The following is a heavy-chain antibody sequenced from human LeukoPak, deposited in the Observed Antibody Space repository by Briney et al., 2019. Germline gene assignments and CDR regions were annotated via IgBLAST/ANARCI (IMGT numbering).Heavy chain of an antibody. Sequence: GESLKISCKGSGYSFTTYWIGWVRQMPGKGLEWIGMIYPGGSETRYSPSFQGQVTISAHKSISTGYLQWSSLKASDTAMYYCARRKVGYCSAAIGTNSAPLCAFDIWGQGTMVTACS. J-gene: IGHJ3*02. D-gene: IGHD2-15*01. CDR3: ARRKVGYCSAAIGTNSAPLCAFDI. V-gene: IGHV5-51*01. CDR1: GYSFTTYW. CDR2: IYPGGSET.